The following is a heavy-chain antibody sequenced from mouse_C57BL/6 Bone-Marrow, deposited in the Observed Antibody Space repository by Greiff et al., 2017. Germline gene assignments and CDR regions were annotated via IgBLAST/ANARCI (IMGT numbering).Heavy chain of an antibody. CDR1: GFNIKDYY. CDR2: IDPEDGET. CDR3: ARGDSNFAWFAY. J-gene: IGHJ3*01. Sequence: EVKLVESGAELVKPGASVKLSCTASGFNIKDYYMHWVKQRTEQGLEWIGRIDPEDGETKYAPKFQGKATITADTSSNTAYLQLSSLTSEDTAVYYCARGDSNFAWFAYWGQGTLVTVSA. V-gene: IGHV14-2*01. D-gene: IGHD2-5*01.